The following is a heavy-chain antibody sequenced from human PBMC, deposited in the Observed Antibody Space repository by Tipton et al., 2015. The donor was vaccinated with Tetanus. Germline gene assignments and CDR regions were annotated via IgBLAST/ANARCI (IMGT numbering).Heavy chain of an antibody. Sequence: QLVQSGPEVKKPGSSVKVSCKASGGTFSKYAVNWVRQAPGQGFEWIGGIIPGSSTANYAQTFKGRVTISADESTSTVHMELSSLRSDDTAVYYCARESASRNFYFDYWGQGTLVTVST. J-gene: IGHJ4*02. D-gene: IGHD2-2*01. V-gene: IGHV1-69*01. CDR2: IIPGSSTA. CDR1: GGTFSKYA. CDR3: ARESASRNFYFDY.